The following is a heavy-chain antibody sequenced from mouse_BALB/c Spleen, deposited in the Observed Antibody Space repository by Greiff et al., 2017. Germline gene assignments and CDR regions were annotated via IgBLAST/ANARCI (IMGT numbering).Heavy chain of an antibody. V-gene: IGHV2-2*02. J-gene: IGHJ3*01. Sequence: VKLQESGPGLVQPSQSLSITCTVSGFSLTSYGVHWVRQSPGKGLEWLGVIWSGGSTDYNAAFISRLSISKDNSKSQVFFKMNSLQANDTAIYYCARGIYYYGSRDFAHWGQGTLGTVSA. CDR1: GFSLTSYG. CDR2: IWSGGST. CDR3: ARGIYYYGSRDFAH. D-gene: IGHD1-1*01.